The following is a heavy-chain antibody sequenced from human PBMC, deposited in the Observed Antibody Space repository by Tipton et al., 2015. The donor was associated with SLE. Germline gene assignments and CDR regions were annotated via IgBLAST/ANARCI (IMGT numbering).Heavy chain of an antibody. CDR3: ARDNYGGKRGFDY. Sequence: TLSLTCTVSGGSISSYYWSWIRQPPGKGLEWIGEINHSGSTNYNPSLKSRVTISVDTSKNQFSLKLSSVTAADTAVYFCARDNYGGKRGFDYWGQGTPVTVSS. CDR2: INHSGST. V-gene: IGHV4-34*01. D-gene: IGHD4-23*01. J-gene: IGHJ4*02. CDR1: GGSISSYY.